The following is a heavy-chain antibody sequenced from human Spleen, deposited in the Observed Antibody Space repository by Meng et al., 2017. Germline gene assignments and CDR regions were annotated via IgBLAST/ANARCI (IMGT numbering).Heavy chain of an antibody. D-gene: IGHD6-19*01. CDR3: AKARHSSAWDYFEY. CDR2: ITNSDGST. J-gene: IGHJ4*02. V-gene: IGHV3-23*01. Sequence: GGSLRLSCAVSGFTFSSYAMNWVRQAPGRGLEWVSTITNSDGSTYYADSVKGRFSISRDNSKNTLYLQMNSLGAEETAVYFCAKARHSSAWDYFEYWGQGTLVTVSS. CDR1: GFTFSSYA.